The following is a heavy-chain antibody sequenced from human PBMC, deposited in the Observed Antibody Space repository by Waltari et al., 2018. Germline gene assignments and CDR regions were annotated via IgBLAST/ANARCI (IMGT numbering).Heavy chain of an antibody. CDR2: IKKDGSGK. CDR3: ATEPYSSSYYFDY. D-gene: IGHD6-6*01. Sequence: EVQLVESGGGLVQPGGSLGRSCAASGFRFRSSWMSWVRQAPGKGVKWVANIKKDGSGKYYVDSVKGRFTISRDNAKNSLYLQMNSLRAEDTAVYYCATEPYSSSYYFDYWGQGTLVTVSS. V-gene: IGHV3-7*01. CDR1: GFRFRSSW. J-gene: IGHJ4*02.